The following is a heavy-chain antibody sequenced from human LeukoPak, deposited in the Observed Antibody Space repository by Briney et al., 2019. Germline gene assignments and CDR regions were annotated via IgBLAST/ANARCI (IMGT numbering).Heavy chain of an antibody. Sequence: SETLSLTCTVSGGSISSYYWSWIRQPPGKGLEWIVYIHDSVSSDYNPSLKSRVTVSVDTSKNQFSLKLSSVTAADTAVYYCARLDIGRIYSYGYYFHGWGQGTLVTVSS. J-gene: IGHJ4*02. CDR2: IHDSVSS. CDR3: ARLDIGRIYSYGYYFHG. V-gene: IGHV4-59*08. CDR1: GGSISSYY. D-gene: IGHD5-18*01.